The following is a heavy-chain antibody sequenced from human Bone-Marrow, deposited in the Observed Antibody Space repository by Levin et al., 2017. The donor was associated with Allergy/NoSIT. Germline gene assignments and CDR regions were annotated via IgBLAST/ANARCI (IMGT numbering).Heavy chain of an antibody. CDR3: AKIDSRSGDGMNV. CDR2: VYPADSDA. Sequence: ASVKVSCQGSGYSFISYWIAWVRQMPGKGLEWMGSVYPADSDATYNPSFLGQVSLSVDKSINTAYLQWNRRKRSGTAMYYCAKIDSRSGDGMNVWGQGTTVTVSS. J-gene: IGHJ6*02. V-gene: IGHV5-51*01. D-gene: IGHD3-3*01. CDR1: GYSFISYW.